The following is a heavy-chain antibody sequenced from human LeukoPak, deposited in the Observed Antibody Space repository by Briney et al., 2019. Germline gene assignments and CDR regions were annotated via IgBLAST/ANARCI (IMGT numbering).Heavy chain of an antibody. V-gene: IGHV4-61*02. CDR3: ARMYSSSWSLDY. Sequence: SETLSLTCTVSGGSISSSSYYWSWIRQPAGKGLEWIGRIYTSGSTNYNPSLKSRVTISVDTSKNQFPLKLSSVTAADTAVYYCARMYSSSWSLDYWGQGTLVTVSS. CDR2: IYTSGST. CDR1: GGSISSSSYY. J-gene: IGHJ4*02. D-gene: IGHD6-13*01.